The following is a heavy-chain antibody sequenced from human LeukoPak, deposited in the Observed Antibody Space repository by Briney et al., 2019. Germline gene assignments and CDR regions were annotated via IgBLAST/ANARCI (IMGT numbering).Heavy chain of an antibody. V-gene: IGHV4-34*01. CDR2: IHHTGAT. D-gene: IGHD3-22*01. CDR3: ARGHSSGYYDY. J-gene: IGHJ4*02. Sequence: SETLSLTCAVYDGSFTDYNWSWIRQSPGKGLEWIAEIHHTGATNYGPTLKSRVTLSVDTSKNQFSLKLSSVTAADTAVYYCARGHSSGYYDYWGQGTLVTVSS. CDR1: DGSFTDYN.